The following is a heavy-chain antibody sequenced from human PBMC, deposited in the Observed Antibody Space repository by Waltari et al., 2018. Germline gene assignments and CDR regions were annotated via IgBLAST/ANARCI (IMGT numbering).Heavy chain of an antibody. Sequence: QLQLQESGPGLVKPSETLSLTCTVSGGPISSSSYYWGWIRQPPGKGLEWIGSIYYSGSTYYNPSLKSRVTISVDTSKNQFSLKLSSVTAADTAVYYCARGGTIAAAGMGGQGTLVTVSS. CDR3: ARGGTIAAAGM. CDR1: GGPISSSSYY. D-gene: IGHD6-13*01. V-gene: IGHV4-39*07. CDR2: IYYSGST. J-gene: IGHJ4*02.